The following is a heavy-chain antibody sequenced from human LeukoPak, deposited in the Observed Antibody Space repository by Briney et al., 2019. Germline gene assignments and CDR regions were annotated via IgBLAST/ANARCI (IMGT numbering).Heavy chain of an antibody. CDR1: GGSFSGYY. J-gene: IGHJ5*02. CDR2: INHSGST. Sequence: SETLSLTCAVYGGSFSGYYWSWIRQPPGKGLEWIGEINHSGSTNYNPSLKSRVTISVDTSKNQFSLKLSSVTAADTAVYYCARVGDLVVVPAADSGFDPWGQGTQVTVSS. CDR3: ARVGDLVVVPAADSGFDP. D-gene: IGHD2-2*01. V-gene: IGHV4-34*01.